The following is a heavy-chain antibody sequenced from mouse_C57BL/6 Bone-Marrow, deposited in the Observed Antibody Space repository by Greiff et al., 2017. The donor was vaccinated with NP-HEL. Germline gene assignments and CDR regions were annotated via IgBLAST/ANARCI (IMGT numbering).Heavy chain of an antibody. D-gene: IGHD1-1*02. CDR2: ISYDGSN. J-gene: IGHJ3*01. CDR3: ARGVGLFAY. V-gene: IGHV3-6*01. CDR1: GYSITSGYY. Sequence: EVQLQESGPGLVKPSQSLSLTCSVTGYSITSGYYWNWIRQFPGNKLEWMGYISYDGSNNYNPSLKNRISITRDTSKNQFFLKLNSVTTEDTATYYCARGVGLFAYWGQGTLVTVSA.